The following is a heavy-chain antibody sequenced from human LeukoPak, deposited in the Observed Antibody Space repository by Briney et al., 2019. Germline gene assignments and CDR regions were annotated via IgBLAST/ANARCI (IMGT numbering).Heavy chain of an antibody. D-gene: IGHD3-22*01. CDR1: GFTVNTNY. CDR3: VRPTGHFDSSGQFN. Sequence: GGSLRLSCAASGFTVNTNYMGWVRQAPGKGLEWVSLTYGATNTYYADSVKGRFTISRDNSKNTLYLQMDSLRADDTAVYYCVRPTGHFDSSGQFNWGQGTLVTVSS. CDR2: TYGATNT. V-gene: IGHV3-53*01. J-gene: IGHJ4*02.